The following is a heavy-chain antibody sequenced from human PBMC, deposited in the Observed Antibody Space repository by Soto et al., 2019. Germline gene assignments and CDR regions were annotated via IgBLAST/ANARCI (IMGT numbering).Heavy chain of an antibody. J-gene: IGHJ5*01. V-gene: IGHV6-1*01. CDR2: TYYRSKWYS. CDR3: VRLIGNSWLDS. CDR1: GDSVSGNSVT. Sequence: PSQTLSLTCAISGDSVSGNSVTWNWIRHSPSRGLEWLGRTYYRSKWYSDYAVSVKSRVTINPDTSKNQFSLQLNSVTPEDTAVYYCVRLIGNSWLDSWGQGTLVTVSS. D-gene: IGHD2-8*01.